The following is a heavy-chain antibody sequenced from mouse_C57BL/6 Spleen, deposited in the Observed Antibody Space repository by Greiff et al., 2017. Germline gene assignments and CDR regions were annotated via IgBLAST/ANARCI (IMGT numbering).Heavy chain of an antibody. J-gene: IGHJ2*01. CDR2: INPNTGGT. V-gene: IGHV1-42*01. CDR1: GYSFTGYY. CDR3: ARRLRDY. D-gene: IGHD2-2*01. Sequence: EVQLVESGPELVKPGASVKISCKASGYSFTGYYMNWVKQSPEKSLEWIGEINPNTGGTTYNQKFKAKATLTVDKSSSTAYMQLKSLTSEDSAVYYCARRLRDYWGQGTTLTVSS.